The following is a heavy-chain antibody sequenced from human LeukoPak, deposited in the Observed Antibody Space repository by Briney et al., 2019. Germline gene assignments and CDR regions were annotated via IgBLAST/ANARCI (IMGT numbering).Heavy chain of an antibody. Sequence: RGSLRLSCVASGFTFTDHYMAWIRQAPGKGLEWLSYISSGGSTIFYADSVKGRFTNSRDNAKNSLYLQMNSLTAEDTAVYYCARASGSSWYEVDYWGQGTLVTVSS. CDR3: ARASGSSWYEVDY. J-gene: IGHJ4*02. D-gene: IGHD6-13*01. CDR1: GFTFTDHY. V-gene: IGHV3-11*01. CDR2: ISSGGSTI.